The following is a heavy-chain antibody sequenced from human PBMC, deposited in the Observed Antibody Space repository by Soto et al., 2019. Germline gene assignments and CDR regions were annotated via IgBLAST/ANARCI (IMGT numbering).Heavy chain of an antibody. D-gene: IGHD2-21*02. Sequence: QVQLVESGGGVVQPGRSLRLSCAASGFTFSSYAMHWVRQAPGKGLEWVAVISYDGSNKYYADSVKGRFTISRDNSKNTLYLQMNSLRAEDTAVYYCARDRRSIVVVTAISFYFDYWGQGTLVTVSS. CDR1: GFTFSSYA. CDR2: ISYDGSNK. CDR3: ARDRRSIVVVTAISFYFDY. J-gene: IGHJ4*02. V-gene: IGHV3-30-3*01.